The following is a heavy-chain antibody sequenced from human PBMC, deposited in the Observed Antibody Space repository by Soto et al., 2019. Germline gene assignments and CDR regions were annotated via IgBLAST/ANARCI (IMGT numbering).Heavy chain of an antibody. CDR1: GFSFSTYW. CDR2: IKEDGSEK. Sequence: EVQLVESGGGLVQPGGSLRLSCAASGFSFSTYWMSWVRQAPGKGLEWVANIKEDGSEKYYVGSVKGRFTISRDNAKDLVYLQMNSLRVEDAAVYYCAREEGLGYDSWSSYYRLFDQWGQGTLVTVSS. CDR3: AREEGLGYDSWSSYYRLFDQ. D-gene: IGHD3-3*01. J-gene: IGHJ4*02. V-gene: IGHV3-7*01.